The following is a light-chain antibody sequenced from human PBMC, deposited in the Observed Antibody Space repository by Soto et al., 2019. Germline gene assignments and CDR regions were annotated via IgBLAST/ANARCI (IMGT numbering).Light chain of an antibody. Sequence: DTVMTQSPDSLAVSLGERATINCKSSQSVFHSANNMNYLAWYQQKPGQSPKLLISWASIRDSGVPDRFSGSGSGTDFTLTISSLQPEDFATYYCQQVNTFPWTFGQGTKVGIK. V-gene: IGKV4-1*01. J-gene: IGKJ1*01. CDR2: WAS. CDR3: QQVNTFPWT. CDR1: QSVFHSANNMNY.